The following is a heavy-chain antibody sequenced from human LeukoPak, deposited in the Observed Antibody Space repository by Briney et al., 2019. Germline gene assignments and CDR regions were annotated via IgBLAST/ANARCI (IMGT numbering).Heavy chain of an antibody. CDR2: INHSGST. V-gene: IGHV4-34*01. D-gene: IGHD2-2*01. CDR1: GGSFSGYY. CDR3: AIGRDIVVVRDAVDYYYYYGMDV. Sequence: SETLSLTCAVYGGSFSGYYWSWIRQPPGKGLEWIGEINHSGSTNYNPSLKSRVTISVDTSKNQFSLKLSSVTAADTAVYYCAIGRDIVVVRDAVDYYYYYGMDVWGQGTTVTVSS. J-gene: IGHJ6*02.